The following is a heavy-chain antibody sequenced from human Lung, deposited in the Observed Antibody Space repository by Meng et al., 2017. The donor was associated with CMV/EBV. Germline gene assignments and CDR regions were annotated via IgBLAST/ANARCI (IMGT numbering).Heavy chain of an antibody. V-gene: IGHV3-7*03. D-gene: IGHD3-22*01. J-gene: IGHJ3*02. CDR3: ARDPDDNCGYGAFDI. CDR1: GFTFSSYW. CDR2: IDQDGTEV. Sequence: GEXXRISCAASGFTFSSYWMTWVRRSPGRGLEWVANIDQDGTEVVYVDSVKVRFSISRDNDKNALHLQMDRLGVEDTAIYDCARDPDDNCGYGAFDIWGHGXMVTVSS.